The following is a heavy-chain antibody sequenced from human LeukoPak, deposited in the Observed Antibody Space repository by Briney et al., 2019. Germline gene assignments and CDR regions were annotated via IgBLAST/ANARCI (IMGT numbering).Heavy chain of an antibody. CDR2: ICGSGGCT. D-gene: IGHD6-19*01. J-gene: IGHJ4*02. V-gene: IGHV3-23*01. CDR3: AKTTVGYSSGRYPGWPADC. CDR1: GFTFNTYA. Sequence: GGSLRLSCEASGFTFNTYAIYWVRQAPGKGLEWVSGICGSGGCTYYADSVKGRFTISRDNSENTVYLQMNSLTADDTAVYYCAKTTVGYSSGRYPGWPADCWGQGTLVTVSS.